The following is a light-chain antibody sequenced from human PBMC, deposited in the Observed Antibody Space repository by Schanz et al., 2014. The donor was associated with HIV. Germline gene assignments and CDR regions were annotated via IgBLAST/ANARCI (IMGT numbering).Light chain of an antibody. V-gene: IGLV2-23*02. CDR2: GVS. CDR1: SSDVGAYNH. Sequence: QSALTQPASMAGSPGQSITLSCTGTSSDVGAYNHVSWYQQHPGKAPKLLIFGVSHRPSGVSNRFSGSKSGNTASLTISGLQAEDEDDYYYCSSAGSNTSVVFGGGTKLTVL. CDR3: CSSAGSNTSVV. J-gene: IGLJ2*01.